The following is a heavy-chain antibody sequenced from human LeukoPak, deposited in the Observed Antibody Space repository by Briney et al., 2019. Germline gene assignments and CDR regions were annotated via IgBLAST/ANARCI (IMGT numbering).Heavy chain of an antibody. CDR1: GVSISSYY. Sequence: SETLSLTCTVSGVSISSYYWSWIRQPPGKGLEWIGYISYSGSTNYNPSLKSRVTISVDTSKNKFSLKLSSVTAADTAVYYCARHGVRGVPGWFDPWGQGTLVTVSS. V-gene: IGHV4-59*08. CDR2: ISYSGST. CDR3: ARHGVRGVPGWFDP. J-gene: IGHJ5*02. D-gene: IGHD3-10*01.